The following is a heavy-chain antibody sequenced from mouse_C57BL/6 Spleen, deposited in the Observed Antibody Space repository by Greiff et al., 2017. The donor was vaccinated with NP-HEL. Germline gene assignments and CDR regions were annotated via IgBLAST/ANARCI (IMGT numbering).Heavy chain of an antibody. CDR2: INPYNGGT. CDR1: GYTFTDYY. D-gene: IGHD2-2*01. Sequence: EVQLQQSGPVLVKPGASVKMSCKASGYTFTDYYMNWVKQSHGKSLEWIGVINPYNGGTSYNQKFKGKATLTVDKSSSTAYMELNSLTSEDSAVYYCARSGLSPDYFDYWGQGTTLTVSS. CDR3: ARSGLSPDYFDY. J-gene: IGHJ2*01. V-gene: IGHV1-19*01.